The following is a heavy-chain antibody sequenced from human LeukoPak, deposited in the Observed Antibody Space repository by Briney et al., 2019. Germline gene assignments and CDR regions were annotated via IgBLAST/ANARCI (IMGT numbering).Heavy chain of an antibody. V-gene: IGHV5-51*01. Sequence: GESLKISCKGSGYSFTSYWIGWVRQMPGKGLEWMVIIYPGDSGTRYSPSFQGQVTISADKSISTAYLQWSSLKASDTAMYYCARGGGESSWYPFLFDYWGQGTLVTVSS. CDR2: IYPGDSGT. D-gene: IGHD6-13*01. J-gene: IGHJ4*02. CDR3: ARGGGESSWYPFLFDY. CDR1: GYSFTSYW.